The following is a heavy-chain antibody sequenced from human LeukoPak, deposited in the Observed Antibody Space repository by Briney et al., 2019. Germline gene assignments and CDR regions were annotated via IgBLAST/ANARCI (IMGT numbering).Heavy chain of an antibody. V-gene: IGHV1-2*02. CDR3: ARDRSEHYDRSAYSWNDAFDL. D-gene: IGHD3-22*01. CDR1: GYTFTGYY. CDR2: INPDSGGT. Sequence: ASVKVSCKASGYTFTGYYMHWVRQAPGQGLEWMGWINPDSGGTNFAQKFQGRVTMTRDTPISTAYMELSRLRSDDTAVYYCARDRSEHYDRSAYSWNDAFDLWGQGTMVTVSS. J-gene: IGHJ3*01.